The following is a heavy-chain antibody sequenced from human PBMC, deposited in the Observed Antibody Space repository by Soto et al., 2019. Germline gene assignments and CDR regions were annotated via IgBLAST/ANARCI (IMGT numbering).Heavy chain of an antibody. CDR2: ISDGSDYI. Sequence: EVQLVESGGGLVKPGGSLRLSCVASGFTFTSYSMNWVRQAPGKGLEWVSSISDGSDYIVYADSMKGRFTISRDNAKKSMYLAINRLSAENTPVSFCARNDDGGSRLWSQATLVTASS. CDR1: GFTFTSYS. D-gene: IGHD6-13*01. CDR3: ARNDDGGSRL. V-gene: IGHV3-21*04. J-gene: IGHJ4*02.